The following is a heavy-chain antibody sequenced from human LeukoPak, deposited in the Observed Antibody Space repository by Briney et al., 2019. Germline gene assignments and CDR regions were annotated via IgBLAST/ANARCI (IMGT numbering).Heavy chain of an antibody. Sequence: PGGSLRLSCAASGFXFSSYAISWVRQAPGKGLESLSAIRGSGGSTYYADSVKGRFTISRDNSMNTLSLQMNSLRAEDTALYYCAKSSSWTYHYLDYWGQGVLVTVSS. CDR1: GFXFSSYA. D-gene: IGHD6-13*01. CDR2: IRGSGGST. CDR3: AKSSSWTYHYLDY. V-gene: IGHV3-23*01. J-gene: IGHJ4*02.